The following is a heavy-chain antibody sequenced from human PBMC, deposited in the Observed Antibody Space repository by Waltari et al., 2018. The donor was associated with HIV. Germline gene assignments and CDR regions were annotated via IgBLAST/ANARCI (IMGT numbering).Heavy chain of an antibody. CDR2: SSGTGGST. Sequence: VQVLESGGALVQPGGSLRLSGAASGLPFSNHGVSWVRQAPGKGLEWVSTSSGTGGSTYYADSVKGRFTVSRDNFKNALYLQMSTLRAEDTAVYFCVKEHQYSHSWYSYYGMDVWGQGTTVTVSS. J-gene: IGHJ6*02. CDR3: VKEHQYSHSWYSYYGMDV. CDR1: GLPFSNHG. D-gene: IGHD6-13*01. V-gene: IGHV3-23*01.